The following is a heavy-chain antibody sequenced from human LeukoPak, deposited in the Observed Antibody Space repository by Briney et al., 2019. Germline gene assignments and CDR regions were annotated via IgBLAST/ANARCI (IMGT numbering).Heavy chain of an antibody. D-gene: IGHD6-19*01. J-gene: IGHJ5*02. CDR2: IYYSGST. V-gene: IGHV4-59*01. CDR1: GGSISRYY. Sequence: PSETLSLTRTVSGGSISRYYWSWLRQPPGKGLEWIGYIYYSGSTNYNPSLKSRVTISVDTSKNQFSLKLSSVTAADTAVYYYTRGGLYKGWFDPWGQGTLVTVSS. CDR3: TRGGLYKGWFDP.